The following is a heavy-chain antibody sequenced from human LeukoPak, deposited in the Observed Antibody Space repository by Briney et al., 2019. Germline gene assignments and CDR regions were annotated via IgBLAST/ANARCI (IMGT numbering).Heavy chain of an antibody. CDR2: ISSSSSYI. CDR1: GFTFSSYS. Sequence: GGSLRLSCAASGFTFSSYSMNWVRQAPGKGLEWVSSISSSSSYIYYADSVKGRFTISRDNAKNSLYLQMSSLRAEDTAVYYCASAPPGTPDDYWGQGTLVTVSS. CDR3: ASAPPGTPDDY. D-gene: IGHD1-1*01. V-gene: IGHV3-21*01. J-gene: IGHJ4*02.